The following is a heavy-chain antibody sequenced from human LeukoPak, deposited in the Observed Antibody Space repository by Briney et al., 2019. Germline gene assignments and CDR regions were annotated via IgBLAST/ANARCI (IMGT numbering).Heavy chain of an antibody. CDR2: IYSGGNT. Sequence: GGSLRLSCAASGFTVSTNYMSWVRQAPGKGLEWVSVIYSGGNTYYADSVKDRFTISRDNSKNTLYLQMNSLRVEDTAVYYCARDGKAPRLDVWGQGTTVTVSS. CDR1: GFTVSTNY. D-gene: IGHD1-1*01. J-gene: IGHJ6*02. V-gene: IGHV3-66*01. CDR3: ARDGKAPRLDV.